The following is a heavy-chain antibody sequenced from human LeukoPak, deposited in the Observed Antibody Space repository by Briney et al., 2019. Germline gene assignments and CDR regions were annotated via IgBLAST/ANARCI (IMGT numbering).Heavy chain of an antibody. Sequence: QTGGSLRLSCAASGFTFSNAWMSWVRQAPGKGLEWISYVGIDSGNTNYADSVKGRFSISGDKAKNSLYPQMNSLRVEDTAVYYCARDYKYAFDNWGQGTLVTVSS. CDR1: GFTFSNAW. CDR3: ARDYKYAFDN. D-gene: IGHD5-24*01. J-gene: IGHJ4*02. V-gene: IGHV3-11*06. CDR2: VGIDSGNT.